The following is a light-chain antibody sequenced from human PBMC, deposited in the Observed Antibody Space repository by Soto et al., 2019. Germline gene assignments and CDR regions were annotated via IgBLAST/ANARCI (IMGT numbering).Light chain of an antibody. Sequence: MPQSPSSLSASVGDTVTITCRAGQTFXNYLNWYQHKPGKAPKLLIYAASALQTGVPSRFSASASGTDFTLTITNLQPEDFATYYCQQSYLSLQSFGQGTKLQI. J-gene: IGKJ2*03. CDR2: AAS. V-gene: IGKV1-39*01. CDR3: QQSYLSLQS. CDR1: QTFXNY.